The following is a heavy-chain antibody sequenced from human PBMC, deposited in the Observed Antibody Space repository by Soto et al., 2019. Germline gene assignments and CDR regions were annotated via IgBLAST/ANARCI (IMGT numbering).Heavy chain of an antibody. V-gene: IGHV1-69*01. CDR1: GGSFSNSA. CDR2: IIPIFNTP. CDR3: ASRPRNGYNR. D-gene: IGHD5-12*01. Sequence: QVQLVQSGAELKKPGSSVKVSCKSSGGSFSNSAVTWVRQAPGQGLEWMGGIIPIFNTPNYAQKFQGRVDFTADDSTATAYMELTSLTSEDTAVYSCASRPRNGYNRWGQGTLVTVSS. J-gene: IGHJ4*02.